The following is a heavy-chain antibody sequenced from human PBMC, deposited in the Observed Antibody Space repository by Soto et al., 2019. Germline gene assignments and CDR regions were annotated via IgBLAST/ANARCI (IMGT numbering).Heavy chain of an antibody. Sequence: QVQLVESGGGLVKPGGSLRLSCAASGFTFSDYYMSWIRQAPGKGLEWVSYISSSGSTIYYADSGKGRFTIPSDNAKISLYLQINIQRSEYSALYYYSCWLTYADYYFYSDQVTLVTFCS. D-gene: IGHD4-17*01. V-gene: IGHV3-11*01. CDR2: ISSSGSTI. J-gene: IGHJ4*01. CDR1: GFTFSDYY. CDR3: SCWLTYADYYFY.